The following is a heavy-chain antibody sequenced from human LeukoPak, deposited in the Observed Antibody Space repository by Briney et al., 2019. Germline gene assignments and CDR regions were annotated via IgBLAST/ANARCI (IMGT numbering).Heavy chain of an antibody. D-gene: IGHD3-3*01. CDR1: GYTFTGYY. CDR2: ISPSGGT. CDR3: ARANLGGEVTIDDAFDI. Sequence: ASVKVSCKASGYTFTGYYMHWVRQAPGQGLEWMGWISPSGGTDYAQKFQGRVTMTRDTSITTAYMELSRLRSEDTAVYYCARANLGGEVTIDDAFDIWGQGTMVTVSS. J-gene: IGHJ3*02. V-gene: IGHV1-2*02.